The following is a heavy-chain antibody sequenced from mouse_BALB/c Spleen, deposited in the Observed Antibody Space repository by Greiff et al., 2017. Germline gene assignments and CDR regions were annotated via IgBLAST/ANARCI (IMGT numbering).Heavy chain of an antibody. CDR1: GFNIKDTY. D-gene: IGHD2-14*01. Sequence: DVQLQESGAELVKPGASVKLSCTASGFNIKDTYMHWVKQRPEQGLEWIGRIDPANGNTKYDPKFQGKATITADTSSNTAYLQLSSLTSEDTAVYYCARTPYYRYSDYYAMDYWGQGTSVTVSS. CDR3: ARTPYYRYSDYYAMDY. V-gene: IGHV14-3*02. CDR2: IDPANGNT. J-gene: IGHJ4*01.